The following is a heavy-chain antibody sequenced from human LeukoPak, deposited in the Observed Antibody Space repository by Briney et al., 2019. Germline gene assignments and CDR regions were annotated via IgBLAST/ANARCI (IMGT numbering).Heavy chain of an antibody. CDR1: GFTFTNYA. D-gene: IGHD3-16*02. CDR2: VSAGGDNT. V-gene: IGHV3-23*01. CDR3: AKDSQYDFVWGSYHYTGYYYMDV. Sequence: GGSLRLSCTASGFTFTNYAVNWVRQVPGKGLEWVSAVSAGGDNTYYADFVKGWFTISRDNSNNTLFLQMNSLRAEDTAIYYCAKDSQYDFVWGSYHYTGYYYMDVWGKGTTVTVS. J-gene: IGHJ6*03.